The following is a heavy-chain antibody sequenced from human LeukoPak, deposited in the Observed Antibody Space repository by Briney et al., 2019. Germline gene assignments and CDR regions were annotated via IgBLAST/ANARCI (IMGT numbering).Heavy chain of an antibody. J-gene: IGHJ4*02. CDR2: FDPEDGET. D-gene: IGHD2-8*01. Sequence: ASVKVSCKVSGYTLTELSMHWVRQAPGKGLEWMGGFDPEDGETIYAQKFQGRVTMTEDTSTETAYMELSSLRSEDTAVYYCATARYCTNGVCYTDNHFDYWGQGTLVTVSS. CDR1: GYTLTELS. V-gene: IGHV1-24*01. CDR3: ATARYCTNGVCYTDNHFDY.